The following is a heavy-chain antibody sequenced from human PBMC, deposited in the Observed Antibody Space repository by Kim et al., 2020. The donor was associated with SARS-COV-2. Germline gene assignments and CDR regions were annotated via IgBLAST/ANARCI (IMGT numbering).Heavy chain of an antibody. CDR1: GGSISSSSYY. D-gene: IGHD6-13*01. CDR3: ARLRIAAALNWFDP. Sequence: SETLSLTCTVSGGSISSSSYYWGWIRQPPGKGLEWIGSIYYSGSTYYNPSLKSRVTISVDTSKNQFSLKLSSVTAADTAVYYCARLRIAAALNWFDPWGQGTLVTVSS. J-gene: IGHJ5*02. CDR2: IYYSGST. V-gene: IGHV4-39*01.